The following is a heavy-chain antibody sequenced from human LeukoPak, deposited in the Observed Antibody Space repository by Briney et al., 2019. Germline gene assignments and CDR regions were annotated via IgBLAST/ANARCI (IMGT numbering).Heavy chain of an antibody. CDR1: GYTFTSYY. J-gene: IGHJ6*02. CDR2: INPSGGST. CDR3: ARSTIFGVDPFYYYYGMDV. V-gene: IGHV1-46*01. Sequence: ASVKVSCKASGYTFTSYYMHWVRQAPGQGLEWMGIINPSGGSTSYAQKFQGRVTMTRDTSTSTVYMELSSLRSEDTAVYYCARSTIFGVDPFYYYYGMDVWGQGTTVTVSS. D-gene: IGHD3-3*01.